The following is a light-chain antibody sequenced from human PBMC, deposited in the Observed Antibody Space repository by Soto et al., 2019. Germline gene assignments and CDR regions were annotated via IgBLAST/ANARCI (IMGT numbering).Light chain of an antibody. J-gene: IGKJ1*01. CDR3: QQSYSTPRT. V-gene: IGKV1-39*01. CDR2: HVS. Sequence: DIPMTQSPATLPGSVGDSVTITCRASHSITASLAWYQQKPGEAPKLLIYHVSNLESGVPSRFSGSGSVTDFTLTISSLQPEDFATYYCQQSYSTPRTFGQGTKV. CDR1: HSITAS.